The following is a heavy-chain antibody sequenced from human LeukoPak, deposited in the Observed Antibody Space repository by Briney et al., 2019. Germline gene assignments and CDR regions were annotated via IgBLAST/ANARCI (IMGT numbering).Heavy chain of an antibody. CDR1: GGSISSSGYY. CDR3: ARVHYDFWSGYYPMDAFDI. Sequence: SETLSLTCTVSGGSISSSGYYWGWIRQPPGKGLEWIGYIYYSGSTNYNPSLKSRVTISVDTSKNQFSLKLSSVTAADTAVYYCARVHYDFWSGYYPMDAFDIWGQGTMVTVSS. D-gene: IGHD3-3*01. CDR2: IYYSGST. J-gene: IGHJ3*02. V-gene: IGHV4-61*08.